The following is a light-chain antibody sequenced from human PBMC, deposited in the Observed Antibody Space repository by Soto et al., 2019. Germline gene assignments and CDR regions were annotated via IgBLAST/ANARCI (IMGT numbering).Light chain of an antibody. CDR3: QVFGSLPYT. Sequence: LVLTQSPGTLSLSPGERATLSCRASQSVNSGHFAWYHQKPGQAPRLLIYAASTRATGVPDRFSGSGSGTDFTLTISRLEPEDFAVYYCQVFGSLPYTFGQGTKLEIK. CDR1: QSVNSGH. J-gene: IGKJ2*01. CDR2: AAS. V-gene: IGKV3-20*01.